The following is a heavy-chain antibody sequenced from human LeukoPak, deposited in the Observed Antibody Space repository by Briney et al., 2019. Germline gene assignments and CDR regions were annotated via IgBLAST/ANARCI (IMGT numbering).Heavy chain of an antibody. CDR2: IYHSGST. V-gene: IGHV4-4*02. D-gene: IGHD3-10*01. CDR1: GGSISSSNW. CDR3: ARGLGSGTRAFDI. J-gene: IGHJ3*02. Sequence: SGTLSLTCAVSGGSISSSNWWSGGRQPPGKGQEGIGEIYHSGSTNYNPSLKRRVTISVDKSKNQFSLKLSSVTAADTAVYYCARGLGSGTRAFDIWGQGTMLTVSS.